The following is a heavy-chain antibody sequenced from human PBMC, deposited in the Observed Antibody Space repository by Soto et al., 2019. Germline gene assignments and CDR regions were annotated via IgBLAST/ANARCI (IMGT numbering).Heavy chain of an antibody. Sequence: ASVKVSCKASGYTFTSYYMHWVRQAPGQGLEWMGIINLSGGSTSYAQKFQGRVTMTRDTSTSTVYMELSSLRSEDTAVYYCARDSQYYYDSSGYQDYWGQGTLVTVYS. J-gene: IGHJ4*02. D-gene: IGHD3-22*01. V-gene: IGHV1-46*01. CDR3: ARDSQYYYDSSGYQDY. CDR1: GYTFTSYY. CDR2: INLSGGST.